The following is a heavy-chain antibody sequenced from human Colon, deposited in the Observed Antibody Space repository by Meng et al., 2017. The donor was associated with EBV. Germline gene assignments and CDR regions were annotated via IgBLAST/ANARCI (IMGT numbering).Heavy chain of an antibody. V-gene: IGHV4-31*03. CDR3: ARVSSGWDYFDY. CDR1: GGSVSSGGYY. J-gene: IGHJ4*02. Sequence: VPAPGSGPGLVKPSQTLSLTCTVSGGSVSSGGYYWTWIRQHPGKGLEWFGHIYYSGSTFYNPSLKRRVIISIDTSKNQFSLNLRSVTAADTAVYYCARVSSGWDYFDYWGQGTLVTVSS. CDR2: IYYSGST. D-gene: IGHD6-19*01.